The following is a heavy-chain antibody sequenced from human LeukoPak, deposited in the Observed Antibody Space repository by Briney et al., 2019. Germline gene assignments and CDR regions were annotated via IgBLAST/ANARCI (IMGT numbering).Heavy chain of an antibody. J-gene: IGHJ4*02. D-gene: IGHD4-17*01. CDR2: ISPYNGNT. CDR1: GYTFTSYG. Sequence: GASVKVSCKASGYTFTSYGISWVRQAPGQGLEWMGWISPYNGNTNYAQKLQGRVTMTTDTSTSTAYMELRSLRSDDTAVYYCARGQYGDYWTQFDYWGQGTLVTVSS. V-gene: IGHV1-18*01. CDR3: ARGQYGDYWTQFDY.